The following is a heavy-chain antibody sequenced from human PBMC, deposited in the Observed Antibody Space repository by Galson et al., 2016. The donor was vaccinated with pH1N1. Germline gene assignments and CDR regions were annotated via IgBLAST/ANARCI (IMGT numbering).Heavy chain of an antibody. Sequence: LRLSCAASGFTFSTYGMNWVRQAPGKGLEWVAVISYDGNNKYYVDSVKDRFTISRDNSRNTLYLQMTSLRAEDTAVYYCARDRPQMLLRYFEWLLGDAMDVWGQGTTVTVSS. V-gene: IGHV3-30*03. J-gene: IGHJ6*02. D-gene: IGHD3-9*01. CDR2: ISYDGNNK. CDR1: GFTFSTYG. CDR3: ARDRPQMLLRYFEWLLGDAMDV.